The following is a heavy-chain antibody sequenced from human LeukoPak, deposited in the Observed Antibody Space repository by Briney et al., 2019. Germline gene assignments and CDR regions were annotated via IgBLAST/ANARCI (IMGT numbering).Heavy chain of an antibody. CDR2: IYPGDSDA. Sequence: GESLKISCKGSGYSFTTNWIGWVRQMPGKGLEWMGIIYPGDSDARYSPSFQGQVIISVDNSINTAYLQWTSLKASETAMYYCARQITFGGIEFDPWGQGTLVTVSS. D-gene: IGHD3-16*01. CDR1: GYSFTTNW. J-gene: IGHJ5*02. V-gene: IGHV5-51*01. CDR3: ARQITFGGIEFDP.